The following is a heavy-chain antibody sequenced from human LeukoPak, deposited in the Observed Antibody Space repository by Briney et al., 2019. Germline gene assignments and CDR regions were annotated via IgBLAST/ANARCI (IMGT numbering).Heavy chain of an antibody. V-gene: IGHV4-34*01. CDR3: ARVTSVRAARRRVHYYYMDV. J-gene: IGHJ6*03. Sequence: KPSETLSLTCAVYGGSFSGYYWSWIRQPPGKGLEWIGEINHSGSTNYNPSLKGRVTISVDTFKNQFSLKLSSVTAADTAVYYCARVTSVRAARRRVHYYYMDVWGKGTTVTVSS. CDR1: GGSFSGYY. CDR2: INHSGST. D-gene: IGHD6-6*01.